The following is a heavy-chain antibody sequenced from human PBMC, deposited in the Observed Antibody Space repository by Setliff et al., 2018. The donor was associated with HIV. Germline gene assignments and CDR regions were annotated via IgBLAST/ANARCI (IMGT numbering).Heavy chain of an antibody. D-gene: IGHD3-22*01. Sequence: SETLSLTCTVSGGSVSSSSHYWGWIRQPPGKGLEWIGSIYYSGSTYYNPSLKSRLTISVDTSNNQFSLKLTSVTDADTAVYYCARQGYNYDSSGYLIPAGYFQHWGQGTLVTVSS. V-gene: IGHV4-39*01. J-gene: IGHJ1*01. CDR2: IYYSGST. CDR3: ARQGYNYDSSGYLIPAGYFQH. CDR1: GGSVSSSSHY.